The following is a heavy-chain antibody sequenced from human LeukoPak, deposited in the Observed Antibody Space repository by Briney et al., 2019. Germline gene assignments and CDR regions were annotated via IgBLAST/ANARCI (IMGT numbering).Heavy chain of an antibody. V-gene: IGHV4-34*01. D-gene: IGHD3-22*01. CDR2: INDRGNT. J-gene: IGHJ4*02. CDR3: ARLDTMIVRD. Sequence: PSETLSLTCAVYGGSFSGYYWSWIRQPPGKRLECIGEINDRGNTYNPSLKSRLTMSLDTSKNQFSLKLSSVTAADTAVYYCARLDTMIVRDWGQGTLVTVSS. CDR1: GGSFSGYY.